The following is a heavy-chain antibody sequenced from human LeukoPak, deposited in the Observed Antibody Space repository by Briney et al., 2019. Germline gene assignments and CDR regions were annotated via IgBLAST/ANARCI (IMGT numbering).Heavy chain of an antibody. J-gene: IGHJ5*02. CDR1: GGSMSNYY. CDR3: ARRQDCSSTSCYRFDP. V-gene: IGHV4-4*07. CDR2: LRSTGST. Sequence: PSETLSLTCTVSGGSMSNYYWGWIRQPAEKGLEWIGRLRSTGSTNYNPSLKSRVTISVDTSKNQFSLKLSSVTAADTAVYYCARRQDCSSTSCYRFDPWGQGTLVTVSS. D-gene: IGHD2-2*02.